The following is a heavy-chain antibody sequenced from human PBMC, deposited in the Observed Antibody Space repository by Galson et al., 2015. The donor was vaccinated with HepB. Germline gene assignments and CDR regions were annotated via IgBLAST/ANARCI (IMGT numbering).Heavy chain of an antibody. V-gene: IGHV1-69*13. J-gene: IGHJ4*02. CDR3: ARPSVRAYSGYAYCDY. CDR1: GGTFSIHA. CDR2: IIPIFGTT. Sequence: SVKVSCKAFGGTFSIHAISRVRQAPGQGLEWMGGIIPIFGTTNYAQKFQGRVTITADESTSTAYMELSSLRSEDTAVYYCARPSVRAYSGYAYCDYWGQGTLVTVSS. D-gene: IGHD5-12*01.